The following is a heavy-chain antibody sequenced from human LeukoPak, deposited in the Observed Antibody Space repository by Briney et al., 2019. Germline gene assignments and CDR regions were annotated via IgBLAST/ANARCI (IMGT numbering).Heavy chain of an antibody. CDR3: ARDGPSDFFDY. Sequence: PSETLSLTCTVSGGSISSYHWSWIRQPAGKGLEWIGRIYTSGGTNYNPSLKSRVTISLDESKNQFSLKLSSVTAADTAVYYCARDGPSDFFDYWGQGTLVTVSS. CDR1: GGSISSYH. D-gene: IGHD3-3*01. V-gene: IGHV4-4*07. J-gene: IGHJ4*02. CDR2: IYTSGGT.